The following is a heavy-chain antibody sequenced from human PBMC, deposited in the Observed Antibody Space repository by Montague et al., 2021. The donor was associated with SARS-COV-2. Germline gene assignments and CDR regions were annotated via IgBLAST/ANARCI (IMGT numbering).Heavy chain of an antibody. CDR3: ERDDFSWDFDC. CDR2: IYTTGST. J-gene: IGHJ4*02. CDR1: GDSITSDVSY. D-gene: IGHD2-15*01. V-gene: IGHV4-61*02. Sequence: TLSLTCTASGDSITSDVSYWSWIRQPAGKGLDWIVRIYTTGSTNYNPSLKIPLTISLDTSKNQLYLKLSSVTAADTDGYYCERDDFSWDFDCWGQGTLVTVSS.